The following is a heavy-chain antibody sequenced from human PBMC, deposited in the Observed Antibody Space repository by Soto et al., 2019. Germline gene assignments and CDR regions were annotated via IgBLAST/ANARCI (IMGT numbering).Heavy chain of an antibody. CDR2: ISSSGSTI. V-gene: IGHV3-48*03. J-gene: IGHJ5*02. CDR1: GFTFSSYE. Sequence: EVQLVESGGGLVQPGGSLRLSCAASGFTFSSYEMNWVRQAPGKGLEWVSYISSSGSTIYYADSVKGRFTISRDNAKNSLYLQMNSLRAEDTAVYYCARDEVPAVAGWFDPWGQGTLVTVSS. CDR3: ARDEVPAVAGWFDP. D-gene: IGHD2-2*01.